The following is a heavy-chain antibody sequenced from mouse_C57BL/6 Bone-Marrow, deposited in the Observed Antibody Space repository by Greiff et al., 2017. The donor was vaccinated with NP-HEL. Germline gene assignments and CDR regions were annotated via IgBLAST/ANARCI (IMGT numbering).Heavy chain of an antibody. Sequence: VKLQQSGAELVKPGASVKISCKASGYAFSSYWMNWVKQRPGKGLEWIGQIYPGDGDTNYNGKFKGKATLTADKSSSTAYMQLSSLTSEDSAVYFCARCPITTVGPWFAYWGQGTLVTVSA. J-gene: IGHJ3*01. V-gene: IGHV1-80*01. D-gene: IGHD1-1*01. CDR2: IYPGDGDT. CDR1: GYAFSSYW. CDR3: ARCPITTVGPWFAY.